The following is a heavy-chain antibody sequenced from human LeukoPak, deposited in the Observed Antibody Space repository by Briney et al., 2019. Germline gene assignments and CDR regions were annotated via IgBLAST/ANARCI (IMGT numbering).Heavy chain of an antibody. CDR3: AKGSSSGWPYYFDQ. D-gene: IGHD6-19*01. CDR1: GFXFSSYA. V-gene: IGHV3-23*01. Sequence: GGSLRLSCAASGFXFSSYAMSWVRQAPGKGLEWVSAISGSGGSTYYAGSVKGRFTISRDNSRNTLYLQMNSLRAEDTAVYYCAKGSSSGWPYYFDQWGQGTLVTVSS. CDR2: ISGSGGST. J-gene: IGHJ4*02.